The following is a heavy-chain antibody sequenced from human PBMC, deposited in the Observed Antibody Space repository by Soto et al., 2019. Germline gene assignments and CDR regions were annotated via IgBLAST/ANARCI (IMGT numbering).Heavy chain of an antibody. J-gene: IGHJ3*02. CDR3: ARHRAQVYYGSGSYQDAFDI. V-gene: IGHV4-39*01. D-gene: IGHD3-10*01. CDR1: GGSISSSSYY. Sequence: SETLSLTCTVSGGSISSSSYYWVWIRHPPGKGLEWIGSIYYSGSTYYNPSLKSRVTISVDTSKNQFSLKLSSVTAADTAVYYCARHRAQVYYGSGSYQDAFDIWGQGTMVTVSS. CDR2: IYYSGST.